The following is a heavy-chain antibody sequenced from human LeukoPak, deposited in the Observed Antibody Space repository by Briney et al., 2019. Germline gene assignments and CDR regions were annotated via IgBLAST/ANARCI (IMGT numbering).Heavy chain of an antibody. CDR1: GFTFSSYS. CDR3: ARIGYSSSWYLADRMSDAFDI. Sequence: PGGSLRLSCAASGFTFSSYSMNWVRQAPGKGLEWVSYISSSSSTIYYADSVKGRFTISRDNAKNSLYLQMNSLRAEDTAVYYCARIGYSSSWYLADRMSDAFDIWGQGTMVTVSS. V-gene: IGHV3-48*01. CDR2: ISSSSSTI. J-gene: IGHJ3*02. D-gene: IGHD6-13*01.